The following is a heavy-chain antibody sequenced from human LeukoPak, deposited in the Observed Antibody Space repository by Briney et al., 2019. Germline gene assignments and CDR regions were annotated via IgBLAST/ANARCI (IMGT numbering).Heavy chain of an antibody. CDR2: IYTSGST. D-gene: IGHD6-19*01. CDR3: GGGIAVAGLV. Sequence: SETLSLTCTVSGGSISSYYWSWIRQPPGKGLEWIGRIYTSGSTNYNPSLKSRVTISLDTSKNQFSLKLSSVTAADTAVYYCGGGIAVAGLVWGQGTMVTVSS. J-gene: IGHJ3*01. V-gene: IGHV4-4*07. CDR1: GGSISSYY.